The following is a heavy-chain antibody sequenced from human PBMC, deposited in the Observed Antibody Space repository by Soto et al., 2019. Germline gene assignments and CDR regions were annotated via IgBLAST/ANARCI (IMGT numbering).Heavy chain of an antibody. CDR2: VYATGTS. CDR3: VRDGSKTLRDCFDP. V-gene: IGHV4-4*07. J-gene: IGHJ5*02. Sequence: SETLSLTCSVSGGSMGKFYWSWIRKTAGKGLEWMGHVYATGTSDYNPSLRSRIAMSVDISKKTFSLRLRSVTAADTGVYYCVRDGSKTLRDCFDPWGQGILVTVSS. D-gene: IGHD4-17*01. CDR1: GGSMGKFY.